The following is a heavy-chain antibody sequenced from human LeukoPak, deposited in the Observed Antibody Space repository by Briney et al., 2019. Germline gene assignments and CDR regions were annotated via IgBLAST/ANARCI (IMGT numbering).Heavy chain of an antibody. J-gene: IGHJ1*01. D-gene: IGHD2-21*02. V-gene: IGHV5-51*01. CDR2: IYPGDSDT. Sequence: GESLKISCKGSGYSFTSYWIGWVRQMPGKGLEWMGIIYPGDSDTRYSPSFQGQVTTSADKSISTAYLQWSSLKASDTAMYYCARSYCGGDCFTAEYFQHWGQGTLVTVSS. CDR1: GYSFTSYW. CDR3: ARSYCGGDCFTAEYFQH.